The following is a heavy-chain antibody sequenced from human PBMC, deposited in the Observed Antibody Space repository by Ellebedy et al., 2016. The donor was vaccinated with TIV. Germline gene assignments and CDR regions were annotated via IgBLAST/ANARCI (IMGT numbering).Heavy chain of an antibody. V-gene: IGHV3-23*01. Sequence: GESLKISXAASGFSLSNSFMSWIRQAPGKGLEWVSTLTADGRSTYFADSVKGRFTISRDNSKNTVYLQMNSLRSEDTAVYYCRAGHYSDAWGQGTLVTVSS. CDR2: LTADGRST. J-gene: IGHJ4*02. CDR3: RAGHYSDA. CDR1: GFSLSNSF.